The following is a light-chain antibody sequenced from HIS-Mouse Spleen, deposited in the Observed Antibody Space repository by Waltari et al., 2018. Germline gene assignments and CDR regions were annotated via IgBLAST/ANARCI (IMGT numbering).Light chain of an antibody. CDR3: SSYAGSNNVV. CDR2: EVS. J-gene: IGLJ2*01. Sequence: QSALTQPPSASGSPGQSVTISCTGTTSDVGGYNYVSWYQQHPGKAPKVMIYEVSKRTSGGPDRFSGSKSGNTASLTVSGLQAEDEADYYCSSYAGSNNVVFGGGTKLTVL. CDR1: TSDVGGYNY. V-gene: IGLV2-8*01.